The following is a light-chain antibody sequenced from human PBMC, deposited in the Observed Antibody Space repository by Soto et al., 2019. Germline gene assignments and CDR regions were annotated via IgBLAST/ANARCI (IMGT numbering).Light chain of an antibody. CDR1: SCDVGGYNY. V-gene: IGLV2-8*01. CDR3: SSYAGSNNLV. J-gene: IGLJ2*01. CDR2: EVS. Sequence: QSVLTQPPSASGSPGQSVTISCTGTSCDVGGYNYVSWYQQYPGKAPKLMIYEVSKRPSGVPDRFSGSKSGNTASLTVSGLQAEDEADYYCSSYAGSNNLVFGGGTKLTVL.